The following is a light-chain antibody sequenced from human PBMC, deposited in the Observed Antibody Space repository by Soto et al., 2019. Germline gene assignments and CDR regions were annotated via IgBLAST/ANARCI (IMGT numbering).Light chain of an antibody. Sequence: QSVLTQPPSVSAAPGQRVTVSCIGSTSDIGAGYDVHWYQQFPGTAPTLLIYADHNRPSGVPDRFSASKSGTSASLAITGLQAEDGADYYCQSYDSRLGVVFGGGTKLTVL. J-gene: IGLJ2*01. CDR3: QSYDSRLGVV. CDR2: ADH. CDR1: TSDIGAGYD. V-gene: IGLV1-40*01.